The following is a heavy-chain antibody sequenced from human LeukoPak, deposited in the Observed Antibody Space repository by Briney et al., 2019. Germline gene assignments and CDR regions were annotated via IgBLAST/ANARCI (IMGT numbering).Heavy chain of an antibody. CDR1: GDSTNTHF. V-gene: IGHV4-59*11. D-gene: IGHD4-17*01. CDR3: VSKSTDHGELRFDY. CDR2: IYYTGTT. Sequence: PSETLSLTCTISGDSTNTHFWSWIRQPPGKGLEWIGYIYYTGTTNYNPSLKSRVTISVDTSKNQFSLKVSSVTAADTGVYYCVSKSTDHGELRFDYWGQGTLVTVSS. J-gene: IGHJ4*02.